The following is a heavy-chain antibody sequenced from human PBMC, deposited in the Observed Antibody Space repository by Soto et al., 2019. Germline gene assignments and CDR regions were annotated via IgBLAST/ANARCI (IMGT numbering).Heavy chain of an antibody. CDR1: GFTFSSYS. CDR2: ISSSSSTI. V-gene: IGHV3-48*02. J-gene: IGHJ4*02. Sequence: VGSLRLSCAASGFTFSSYSMNWVRQAPGKGLEWVSYISSSSSTIYYADSVKGRFTISRDNAKNSLYLQMNSLRDEDTAVYYCARDPQYYDFWSGYYTADGPYFDYWGQGTLVTVSS. CDR3: ARDPQYYDFWSGYYTADGPYFDY. D-gene: IGHD3-3*01.